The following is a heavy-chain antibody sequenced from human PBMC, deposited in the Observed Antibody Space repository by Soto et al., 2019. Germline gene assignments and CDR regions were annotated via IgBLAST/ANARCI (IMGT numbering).Heavy chain of an antibody. J-gene: IGHJ5*02. Sequence: SETLSLTCTVSGGSISSSSYYWGWIRQQPGKGLEWIGSIYYSGSTYYNPSLKSRVTISVDTSKNQFSLKLSSVTAADTAVYYFARHPPVAAKINWFDPWGQGTLVTV. CDR1: GGSISSSSYY. D-gene: IGHD6-19*01. V-gene: IGHV4-39*01. CDR3: ARHPPVAAKINWFDP. CDR2: IYYSGST.